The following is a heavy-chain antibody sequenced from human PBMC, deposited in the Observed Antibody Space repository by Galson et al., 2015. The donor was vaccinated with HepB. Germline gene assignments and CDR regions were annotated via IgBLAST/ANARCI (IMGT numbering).Heavy chain of an antibody. CDR2: ISWNSGGI. CDR3: AKDIGVGSSSGFWYFDL. V-gene: IGHV3-9*01. D-gene: IGHD6-6*01. J-gene: IGHJ2*01. CDR1: GFTFDDYA. Sequence: SLRLSCAASGFTFDDYAIHWVRHAPGNGLEWVSGISWNSGGIGYADSVKGRFTISRDNAKNSLYLQMNSLRAEDTALYYCAKDIGVGSSSGFWYFDLWGRGTLVTVSS.